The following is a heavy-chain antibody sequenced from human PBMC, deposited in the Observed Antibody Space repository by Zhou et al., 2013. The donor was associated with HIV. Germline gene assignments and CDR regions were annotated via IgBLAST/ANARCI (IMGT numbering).Heavy chain of an antibody. V-gene: IGHV1-69*05. CDR1: GGTFSTYA. CDR2: SIPIFGTA. Sequence: QVQLVQSGAEVKKPGSSVKVSCKASGGTFSTYAISWVRQAPGQGLEWMGGSIPIFGTANYAQRFQGRVTLTTDESTSTAYMELSSLRSEDTAVYYCARRTMGAEDWGQGTLVTVSS. D-gene: IGHD3-10*01. J-gene: IGHJ4*02. CDR3: ARRTMGAED.